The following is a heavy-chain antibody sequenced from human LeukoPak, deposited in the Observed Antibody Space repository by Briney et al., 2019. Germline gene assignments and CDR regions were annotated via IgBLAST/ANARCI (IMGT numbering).Heavy chain of an antibody. V-gene: IGHV4-59*01. D-gene: IGHD6-19*01. Sequence: SETLSLTCTVSGGSISSYYWSWIRQPPGKGLEWVGYIYYSGSTNYNPSLKSRVTISVDTSKNQFPLKLSSVTAADTAVYYCARVSSGKSNWFDPWGQGTLVTVSS. CDR3: ARVSSGKSNWFDP. CDR1: GGSISSYY. CDR2: IYYSGST. J-gene: IGHJ5*02.